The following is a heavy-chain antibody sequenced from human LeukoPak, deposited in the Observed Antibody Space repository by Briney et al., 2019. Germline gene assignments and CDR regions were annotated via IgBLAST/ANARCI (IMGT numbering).Heavy chain of an antibody. CDR2: INPNSGGT. D-gene: IGHD3-3*02. CDR3: ARVLHHFWSGYYHTHAPYYGMDV. CDR1: GYTFTGYY. J-gene: IGHJ6*02. Sequence: GASVKVSCKASGYTFTGYYMHWVRQAPGQGLEWMGWINPNSGGTNYAQKFQGRVTMTRDTSISTAYMELSRLRSDDTAVYYCARVLHHFWSGYYHTHAPYYGMDVWGQGTTVTVSS. V-gene: IGHV1-2*02.